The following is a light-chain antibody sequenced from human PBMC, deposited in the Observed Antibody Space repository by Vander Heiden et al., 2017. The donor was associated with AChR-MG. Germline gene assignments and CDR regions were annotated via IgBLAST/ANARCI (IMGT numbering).Light chain of an antibody. J-gene: IGKJ2*01. CDR2: DAS. CDR3: LQHNTHPNT. V-gene: IGKV1-17*01. CDR1: QGIRSD. Sequence: DTQMTQSPSSLSASVGARVTITCRASQGIRSDLGWYQQKPGQAPKRLIYDASNLQSGVPSRFSGSGFGTEFTLTISSLQPEDFATYYCLQHNTHPNTFGQGTKLEIK.